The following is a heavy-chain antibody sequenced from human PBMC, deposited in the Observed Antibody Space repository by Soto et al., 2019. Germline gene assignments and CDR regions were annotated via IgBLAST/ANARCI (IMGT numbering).Heavy chain of an antibody. D-gene: IGHD6-19*01. CDR2: IYYSGST. CDR3: ARWLAVAGKDNLFDP. V-gene: IGHV4-39*01. Sequence: QLQLQESGPGLVKPSETLSLTCTVSGGSISSSSYYWGWIRQPPGKGLEWIGSIYYSGSTYYNPSLKSRVTISVDTSKNQFSLKLSSVTAADTAVYYCARWLAVAGKDNLFDPWGQGTLVTVSS. J-gene: IGHJ5*02. CDR1: GGSISSSSYY.